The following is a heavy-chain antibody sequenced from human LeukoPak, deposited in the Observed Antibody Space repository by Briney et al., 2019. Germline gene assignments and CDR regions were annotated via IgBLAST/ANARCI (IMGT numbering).Heavy chain of an antibody. J-gene: IGHJ6*02. D-gene: IGHD2-2*01. CDR1: GFTFSSYA. V-gene: IGHV3-23*01. Sequence: GGSLRLSCAASGFTFSSYAMSWVRQAPGKGLEWGSAISGSGGSTYYADSVKGRFTISTDTSRTTLFLQMNSLRAEDTARYYCARYCGSSSCSTFSSYFGMDVWGLGTTVTVSS. CDR2: ISGSGGST. CDR3: ARYCGSSSCSTFSSYFGMDV.